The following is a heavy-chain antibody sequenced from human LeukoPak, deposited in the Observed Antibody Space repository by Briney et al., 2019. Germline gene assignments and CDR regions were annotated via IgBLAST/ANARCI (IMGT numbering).Heavy chain of an antibody. CDR1: GFTFSSYW. Sequence: GGSLRLSCAASGFTFSSYWMSWVRQAPGKGLEWVVNIKEDGSEENYVGSVKGRFTISRDNAKNSLYLQMNSLRAEDTAVYYCTKVRSGSSSWALRVFDYWGQGALVTVSS. D-gene: IGHD6-13*01. J-gene: IGHJ4*02. CDR3: TKVRSGSSSWALRVFDY. V-gene: IGHV3-7*01. CDR2: IKEDGSEE.